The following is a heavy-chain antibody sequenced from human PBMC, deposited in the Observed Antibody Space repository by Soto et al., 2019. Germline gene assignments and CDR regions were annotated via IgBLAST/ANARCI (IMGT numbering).Heavy chain of an antibody. V-gene: IGHV4-28*01. CDR2: IHHTGYT. Sequence: PSETLSLTCGVSGSSISSDNWWVWIRQPPGKGLEWIGYIHHTGYTYSNPALKSRLTMSVDTSKNQCSLRLSSVTAVDTAVYDRATKDNGKCFFDSWGQGALVTVSS. J-gene: IGHJ4*02. CDR1: GSSISSDNW. D-gene: IGHD1-26*01. CDR3: ATKDNGKCFFDS.